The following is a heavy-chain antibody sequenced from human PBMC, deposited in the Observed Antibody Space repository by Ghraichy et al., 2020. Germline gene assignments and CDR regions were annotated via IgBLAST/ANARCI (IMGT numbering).Heavy chain of an antibody. D-gene: IGHD6-13*01. CDR3: VKEKFTSGWFFDY. CDR2: LSSNGNST. V-gene: IGHV3-64D*06. Sequence: GESLNISCSASGFSFGSYSMHWVRQAPGKGLQYVSTLSSNGNSTYYVDSVKRRFTISRDISKNTLYLQMSSLRAEDTAIYYCVKEKFTSGWFFDYWGQGTVVTVSS. J-gene: IGHJ4*02. CDR1: GFSFGSYS.